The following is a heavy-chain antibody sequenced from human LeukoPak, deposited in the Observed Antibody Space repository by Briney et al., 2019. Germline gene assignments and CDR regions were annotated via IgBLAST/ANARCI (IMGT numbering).Heavy chain of an antibody. CDR1: GASISTIISY. Sequence: PSETLSLTCTVSGASISTIISYWGWIRQTPGKGLEWIGSIYYSGTTYYNPSLESRVTISIDTSKNQFSVKLTSVTAADTAVYHCARKDGDLWGQGTLVTVSS. J-gene: IGHJ5*02. V-gene: IGHV4-39*07. CDR3: ARKDGDL. CDR2: IYYSGTT.